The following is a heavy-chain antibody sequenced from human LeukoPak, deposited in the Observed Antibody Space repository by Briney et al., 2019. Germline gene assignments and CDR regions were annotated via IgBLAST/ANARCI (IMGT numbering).Heavy chain of an antibody. D-gene: IGHD3-22*01. V-gene: IGHV3-30*04. CDR2: ISYDGSNK. J-gene: IGHJ4*02. CDR1: GFTFSSYA. Sequence: QTGGSLRLSCAASGFTFSSYAMHWVRQAPGKGLEWVAVISYDGSNKYYADSVKGRFTISRDNSKNTLYLQMNSLRAEDTAVYYCARDAARSEGASPYYYDSSGYYPGYWGQGTLVTVSS. CDR3: ARDAARSEGASPYYYDSSGYYPGY.